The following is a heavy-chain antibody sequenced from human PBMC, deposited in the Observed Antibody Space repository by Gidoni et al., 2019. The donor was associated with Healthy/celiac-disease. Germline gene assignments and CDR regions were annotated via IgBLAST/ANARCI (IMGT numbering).Heavy chain of an antibody. J-gene: IGHJ5*02. CDR2: ISGSGGST. V-gene: IGHV3-23*04. D-gene: IGHD2-21*02. CDR1: GFTFSSYA. Sequence: EVQLVESGGVFVQPGGSLRLSCAAAGFTFSSYAMSWVRQAPGKGLEWVSAISGSGGSTYYADSVKGRFTISRDNSKNTLYLQMNSLRAEDTAVYYCAKDDGGGDPLYWFDPWGQGTLVTVSS. CDR3: AKDDGGGDPLYWFDP.